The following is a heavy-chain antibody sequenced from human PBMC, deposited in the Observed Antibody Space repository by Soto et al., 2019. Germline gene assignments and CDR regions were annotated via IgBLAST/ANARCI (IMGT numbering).Heavy chain of an antibody. V-gene: IGHV3-30*03. Sequence: GGSLRLSCAASGFTFSSYGMHWVRQAPGKGLEWVAVISYDGSNKYYADSVKGRFTISRDNSKNTLYLQMNSLRAEDTAVYYCAGYSGYENYYYYYGMDVWGKGTTVT. CDR1: GFTFSSYG. CDR2: ISYDGSNK. J-gene: IGHJ6*04. CDR3: AGYSGYENYYYYYGMDV. D-gene: IGHD5-12*01.